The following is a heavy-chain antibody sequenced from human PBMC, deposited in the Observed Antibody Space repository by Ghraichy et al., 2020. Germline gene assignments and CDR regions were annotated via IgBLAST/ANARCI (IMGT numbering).Heavy chain of an antibody. CDR1: GYTFTSYG. CDR3: ARGCSGGSGYSWEHWFDP. Sequence: ASVKVSCKASGYTFTSYGISWVRQAPGQGLEWMGWISAYNGNTNYAQKLQGRVTMTTDTSTSTAYMELRSLRSDDTAVYYCARGCSGGSGYSWEHWFDPWGQGTLVTVSS. D-gene: IGHD2-15*01. CDR2: ISAYNGNT. J-gene: IGHJ5*02. V-gene: IGHV1-18*04.